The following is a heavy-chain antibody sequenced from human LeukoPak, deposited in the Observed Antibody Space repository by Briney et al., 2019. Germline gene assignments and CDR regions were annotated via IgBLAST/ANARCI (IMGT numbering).Heavy chain of an antibody. D-gene: IGHD3-10*01. J-gene: IGHJ4*02. CDR3: ARGVFGDFDS. V-gene: IGHV3-21*01. CDR1: GFTFSTYS. CDR2: ISGSSSYI. Sequence: GGSLRLSCAASGFTFSTYSMNWVRQAPGKGLEWVSSISGSSSYIPYADSVKGRFTISRDNAKNSLYLQMTSLRAEDTAVYYCARGVFGDFDSWGQGTLVTVSS.